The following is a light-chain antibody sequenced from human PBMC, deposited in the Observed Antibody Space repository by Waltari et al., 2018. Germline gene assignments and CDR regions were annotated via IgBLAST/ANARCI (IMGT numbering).Light chain of an antibody. CDR1: ESVSRA. Sequence: EVALTQSPGTLSLSAGERATVSCRASESVSRALAWYQQKPGQAPRLLIYGASTGATSIPERCSGGCCGTVFSLTSSILEPDDFAVYYCQHYVGFPGTFGQGTKVEI. CDR2: GAS. V-gene: IGKV3-20*01. CDR3: QHYVGFPGT. J-gene: IGKJ1*01.